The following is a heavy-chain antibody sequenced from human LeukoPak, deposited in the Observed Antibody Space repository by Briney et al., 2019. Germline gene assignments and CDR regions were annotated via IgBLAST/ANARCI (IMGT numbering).Heavy chain of an antibody. CDR2: IYNSGST. J-gene: IGHJ4*02. CDR3: ARQTFGVLYFDS. Sequence: SETLSLTCTVSGGSISRGSYYWSWIRQPAGKGLEWMGRIYNSGSTNYNPSLKSRVTISTDMSKNQFSLKLSSVTAADTAVYYCARQTFGVLYFDSWGQGTLVIVSS. CDR1: GGSISRGSYY. V-gene: IGHV4-61*02. D-gene: IGHD3-10*01.